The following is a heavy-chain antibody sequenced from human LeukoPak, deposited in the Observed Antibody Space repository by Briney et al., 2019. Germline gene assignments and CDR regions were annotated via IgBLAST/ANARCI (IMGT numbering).Heavy chain of an antibody. CDR1: GYTFTSYG. J-gene: IGHJ4*02. Sequence: ASVKVSCKASGYTFTSYGISWVRQAPGQGLEWMGWISACNGNTNYAQKLQGRVTMTTDTSTSTAYMELRSLRSDDTAVYYCARVGPRITMVRGSPLAVYWGQGTLVTVSS. V-gene: IGHV1-18*01. CDR2: ISACNGNT. D-gene: IGHD3-10*01. CDR3: ARVGPRITMVRGSPLAVY.